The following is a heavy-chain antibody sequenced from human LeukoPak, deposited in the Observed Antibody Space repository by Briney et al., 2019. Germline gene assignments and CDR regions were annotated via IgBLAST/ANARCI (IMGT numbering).Heavy chain of an antibody. V-gene: IGHV4-38-2*02. CDR3: ARGTRWLQFGFWFDP. D-gene: IGHD5-24*01. CDR1: GYSISSGYY. J-gene: IGHJ5*02. Sequence: WETLSLTCTVSGYSISSGYYWGWIRQPPGKGLEWIGSIYHSGSTYYNPSLKSRVTISVDTSKNQFSLKLSSVTAADTAVYYCARGTRWLQFGFWFDPWGQGTLVTVSS. CDR2: IYHSGST.